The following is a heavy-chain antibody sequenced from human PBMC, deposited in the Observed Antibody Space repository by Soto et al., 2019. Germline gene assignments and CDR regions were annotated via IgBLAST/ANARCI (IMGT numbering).Heavy chain of an antibody. V-gene: IGHV4-59*01. CDR3: ARDQNGSPHFDY. Sequence: QVQLQESGPGLVKPSETLSLTCTVSGASISSYXXXXXXXXXGXXLEWVGFIXHSGSTNCNPSLKSRVTFSVDTSKNQFSLKLTSVTAADTAVYYCARDQNGSPHFDYWGQGILITVSS. CDR2: IXHSGST. CDR1: GASISSYX. D-gene: IGHD1-26*01. J-gene: IGHJ4*02.